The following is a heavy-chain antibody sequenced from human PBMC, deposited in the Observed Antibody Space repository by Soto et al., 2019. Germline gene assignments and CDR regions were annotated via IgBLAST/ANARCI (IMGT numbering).Heavy chain of an antibody. J-gene: IGHJ4*02. D-gene: IGHD3-10*01. CDR3: ARADNYYGSGIYSFY. CDR1: GYKFTNYG. CDR2: ITTHNGNT. Sequence: QVQLVQSGPEVKKPGASVKVSCKASGYKFTNYGITWVRQAPVQGLEWMGWITTHNGNTNYAQKFQGRVTLTTDTSTSTAYMDLRSLTSDDTAVYYCARADNYYGSGIYSFYWGQGALVTVSS. V-gene: IGHV1-18*01.